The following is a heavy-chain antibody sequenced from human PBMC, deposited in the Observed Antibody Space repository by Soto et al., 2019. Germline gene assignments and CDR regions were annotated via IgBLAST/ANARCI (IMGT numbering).Heavy chain of an antibody. CDR3: ARAPDS. V-gene: IGHV4-30-2*01. CDR1: GGSISSGGYS. CDR2: MYHSGST. Sequence: SETLSLTCAVSGGSISSGGYSWSWIRQPPGKGLEWIGYMYHSGSTYYNPSLKSRVTISIDRSKNQFSLKLSSVTAADTAVYYSARAPDSWGQGILVT. J-gene: IGHJ5*01.